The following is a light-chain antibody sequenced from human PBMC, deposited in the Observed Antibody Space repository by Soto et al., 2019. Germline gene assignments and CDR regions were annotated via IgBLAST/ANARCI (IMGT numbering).Light chain of an antibody. J-gene: IGLJ2*01. CDR2: EVS. V-gene: IGLV2-14*01. CDR3: SSYASTSTLVL. CDR1: SSDVGGYNY. Sequence: QSVLNQPASVSGSPGQSITISCTGTSSDVGGYNYVSWYQQHPGKAPKLIIYEVSHRPSGVSDRFSGSKSANTASLTISGLLAEDEADYYCSSYASTSTLVLFGGGTKLTVL.